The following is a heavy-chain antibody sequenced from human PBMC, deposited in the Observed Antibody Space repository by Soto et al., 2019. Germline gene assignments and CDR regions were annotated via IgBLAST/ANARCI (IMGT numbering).Heavy chain of an antibody. D-gene: IGHD1-1*01. Sequence: QVVLLQSGTEVKRPGSSVKGSCKASGVPFNSYGFAWVRQAPGRGLEWVGRINPASQLRNYEQSLPGRVTITADTSTRTDYMDLNCLTSEDTAVYYWARMKLSRLDHWGQGTLVTVSS. CDR2: INPASQLR. V-gene: IGHV1-69*09. CDR3: ARMKLSRLDH. J-gene: IGHJ4*02. CDR1: GVPFNSYG.